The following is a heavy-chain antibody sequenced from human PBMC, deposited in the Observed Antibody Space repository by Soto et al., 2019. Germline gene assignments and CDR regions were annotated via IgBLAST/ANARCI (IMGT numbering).Heavy chain of an antibody. CDR2: MNPNSGNT. V-gene: IGHV1-8*01. D-gene: IGHD3-10*01. J-gene: IGHJ6*02. Sequence: QVQLVQSGAEVKKPGASVKVSCKASGYTFTSYDINWVRQATGQGLEWMGWMNPNSGNTGYAQKCQGRVTLTRNTSISTAYMELSSLRSEDTAVYYCARSSGSPYYYYGMDVWGQGTTVTVSS. CDR3: ARSSGSPYYYYGMDV. CDR1: GYTFTSYD.